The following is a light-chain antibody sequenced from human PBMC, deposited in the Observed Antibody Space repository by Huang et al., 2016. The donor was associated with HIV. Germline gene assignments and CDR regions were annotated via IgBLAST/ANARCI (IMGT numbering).Light chain of an antibody. CDR3: QQYGSSPPVT. Sequence: EIVLTQSPGTLSLSPGERATLSCRASQSVSSSYLACYQQKPGQAPRLLIYGASSRATCIPDRFSGSGSGTDFTLTISRLEPEDFAVYYCQQYGSSPPVTFGQGTRLEIK. V-gene: IGKV3-20*01. CDR1: QSVSSSY. CDR2: GAS. J-gene: IGKJ5*01.